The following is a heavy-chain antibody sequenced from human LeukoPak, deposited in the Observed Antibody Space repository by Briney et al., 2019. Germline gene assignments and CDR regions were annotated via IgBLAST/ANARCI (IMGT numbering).Heavy chain of an antibody. CDR1: GGSIITSDYN. V-gene: IGHV4-39*01. CDR3: ARQGDSTKGYYLDWFDL. D-gene: IGHD3-3*01. Sequence: SEAPSLPCTVSGGSIITSDYNWGWMRQPPGQGPEWIGTLYHSGSTHYNPSLESRITISVDTSKNQFSLKLYSVTAADTAVYYCARQGDSTKGYYLDWFDLWGQGTLVSVSS. CDR2: LYHSGST. J-gene: IGHJ5*02.